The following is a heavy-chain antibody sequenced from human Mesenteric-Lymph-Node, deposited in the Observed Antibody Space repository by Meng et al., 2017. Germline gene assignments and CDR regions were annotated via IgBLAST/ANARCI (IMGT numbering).Heavy chain of an antibody. CDR2: IYNTGGT. D-gene: IGHD1-1*01. CDR3: ARVIIASTGKFDY. V-gene: IGHV4-61*02. J-gene: IGHJ4*02. CDR1: GDSINSGNYY. Sequence: SETLSLTCTVSGDSINSGNYYWSWIRQPAGKGLEWIGRIYNTGGTDYSPSLKSRVTISLDTSKNQFSLKLSSMTAADTAVYYCARVIIASTGKFDYWGQGILVTSPQ.